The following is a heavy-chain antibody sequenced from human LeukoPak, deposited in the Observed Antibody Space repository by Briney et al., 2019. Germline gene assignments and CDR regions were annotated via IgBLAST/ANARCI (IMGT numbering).Heavy chain of an antibody. J-gene: IGHJ4*02. CDR3: ASPPTRECSSISCPLSY. V-gene: IGHV5-51*01. Sequence: GESLKISCKGSGYSFTSYWIAWVRQMPGKGLEWMGIIYPGDSDTRYSLSFQGQVTISVDKSVSAAYLQWSSLKASDTAMYYCASPPTRECSSISCPLSYWGQGTLVTVSS. CDR1: GYSFTSYW. D-gene: IGHD2-2*01. CDR2: IYPGDSDT.